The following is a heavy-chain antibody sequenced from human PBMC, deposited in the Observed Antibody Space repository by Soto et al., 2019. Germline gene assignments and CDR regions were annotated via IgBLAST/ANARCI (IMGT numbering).Heavy chain of an antibody. CDR1: GFTFSSYA. Sequence: EVQPLESGGGLVQPGGSLRLSCAASGFTFSSYAMSWVRQAPGKGLEWVSAISGSGGSTYYADSVKGRFTISRDNSKNTLYLQMNSLRAEDTAVYYCAKDLARGPHLYYFDYWGQGTLVTVSS. CDR3: AKDLARGPHLYYFDY. J-gene: IGHJ4*02. D-gene: IGHD5-12*01. CDR2: ISGSGGST. V-gene: IGHV3-23*01.